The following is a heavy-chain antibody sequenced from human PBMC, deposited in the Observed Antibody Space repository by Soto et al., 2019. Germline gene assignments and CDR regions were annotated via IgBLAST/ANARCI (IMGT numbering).Heavy chain of an antibody. J-gene: IGHJ4*02. V-gene: IGHV3-33*01. Sequence: QVQLVESGGGVVKPGGSLRVSCAASGFTFGDYGMHWVRQAPGKGLEWVAIIWYGGLHKYYGETVKGRFTISRDNSENTLDLQINRLGGEDTAVDYCAGDVAPGYRYAQDYWGEGALVSVGS. CDR1: GFTFGDYG. D-gene: IGHD5-18*01. CDR3: AGDVAPGYRYAQDY. CDR2: IWYGGLHK.